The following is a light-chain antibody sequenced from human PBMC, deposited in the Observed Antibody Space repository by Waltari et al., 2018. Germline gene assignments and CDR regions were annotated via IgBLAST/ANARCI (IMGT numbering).Light chain of an antibody. J-gene: IGKJ2*01. V-gene: IGKV3-15*01. CDR2: GAS. CDR1: QSVSSN. CDR3: QQYHNWPRT. Sequence: EIVMTQSPATLSVSPGERATLSCRASQSVSSNLAWYQQKPGQAPRLLISGASTRATGFPARFSGSGSGTEFTLTISSLQSEDFAIYYCQQYHNWPRTFGQGTKLEIK.